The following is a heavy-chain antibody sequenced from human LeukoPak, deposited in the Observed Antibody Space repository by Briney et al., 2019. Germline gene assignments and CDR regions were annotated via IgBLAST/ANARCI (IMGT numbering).Heavy chain of an antibody. V-gene: IGHV1-2*06. CDR3: ARDLGGHDFWSASINDY. D-gene: IGHD3-3*01. CDR1: GYTFTGYY. Sequence: GASVKVSCKASGYTFTGYYMHWVRQAPGQGLEWMGRINPNSGGTNYAQKFQGRVTMTRDTSISTAYMELSGLRSDDTAVYYCARDLGGHDFWSASINDYWGQGTLVTVSS. CDR2: INPNSGGT. J-gene: IGHJ4*02.